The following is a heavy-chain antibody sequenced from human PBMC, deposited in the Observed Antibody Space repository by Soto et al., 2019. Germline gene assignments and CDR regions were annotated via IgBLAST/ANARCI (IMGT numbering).Heavy chain of an antibody. D-gene: IGHD3-22*01. J-gene: IGHJ3*02. Sequence: DSVKVSCKASGYTFTSYYMHWVRQAPGQGLEWMGIINPSGGSTSYAQKFQGRVTMTRDTSTSTVYMELSSLRSEDTAVCYCARGGTYYDSSGYPADDAFDIWGQGTMVTVSS. CDR3: ARGGTYYDSSGYPADDAFDI. V-gene: IGHV1-46*01. CDR2: INPSGGST. CDR1: GYTFTSYY.